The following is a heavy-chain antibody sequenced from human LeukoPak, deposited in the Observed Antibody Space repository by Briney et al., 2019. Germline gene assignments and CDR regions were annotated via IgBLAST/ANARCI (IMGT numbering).Heavy chain of an antibody. CDR1: GGSISRYN. J-gene: IGHJ4*02. Sequence: PSETLSLTCTVSGGSISRYNWNWIRQPAGKGLEWIGRISTGGNTAYNPSLKSRITLSLDTTKNQLSLNLTSVTAADTAMYYCARSLVGSTYFDYWGQGTLVTVSS. CDR3: ARSLVGSTYFDY. CDR2: ISTGGNT. V-gene: IGHV4-4*07. D-gene: IGHD2-2*01.